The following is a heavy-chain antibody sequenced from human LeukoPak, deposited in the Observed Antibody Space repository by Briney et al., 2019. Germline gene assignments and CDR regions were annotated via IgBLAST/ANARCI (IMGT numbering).Heavy chain of an antibody. CDR1: GFTFSDYA. CDR2: IRNKAYGGTA. Sequence: GGSLRLSCTASGFTFSDYAMSWFRQAPGKGLEWLGFIRNKAYGGTAEYAASVKGRFTISRDDSKTIAYLQMNSLKTEDTAVYYCTREKRYFDWFQADYWGQGTLVTVSS. J-gene: IGHJ4*02. CDR3: TREKRYFDWFQADY. D-gene: IGHD3-9*01. V-gene: IGHV3-49*03.